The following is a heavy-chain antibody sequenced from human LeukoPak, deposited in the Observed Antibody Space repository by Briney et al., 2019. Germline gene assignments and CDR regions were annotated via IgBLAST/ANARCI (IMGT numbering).Heavy chain of an antibody. CDR3: ATHSGSYSWLDS. CDR2: IYPGDSDT. J-gene: IGHJ4*02. Sequence: GESLKISCKGSGYIFTDYWIAWVRQMPGKGLEWMGIIYPGDSDTRFSPSFQGQVTISADKSISTAYLQWSSLKASGTAMYYCATHSGSYSWLDSWGQGTLVTVSS. V-gene: IGHV5-51*01. D-gene: IGHD1-26*01. CDR1: GYIFTDYW.